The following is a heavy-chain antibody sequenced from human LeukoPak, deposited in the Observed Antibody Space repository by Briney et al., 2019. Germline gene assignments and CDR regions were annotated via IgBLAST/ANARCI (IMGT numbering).Heavy chain of an antibody. CDR2: IYYSGAT. D-gene: IGHD6-13*01. J-gene: IGHJ5*02. V-gene: IGHV4-30-4*01. CDR1: GGSISSGDSY. Sequence: PSQTLSLTCPVSGGSISSGDSYWSWIRQPPGKGLEWIGYIYYSGATYYNPSLKSRVTISIDASKNQFSLKLSSVTAADTAVYYCARQAGAAAVNWFDPWGQGTLVTVSS. CDR3: ARQAGAAAVNWFDP.